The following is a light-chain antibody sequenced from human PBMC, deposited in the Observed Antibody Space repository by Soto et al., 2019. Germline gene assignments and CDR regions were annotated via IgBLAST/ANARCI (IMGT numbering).Light chain of an antibody. CDR1: QSVSSSY. CDR2: GAS. Sequence: EIVLTQSPGTLSLSPGERATLSCMASQSVSSSYLAWYQQKPGQAPRLLIYGASSRATGIPDRFSGSGSGIDFTLTISRMEPEDFSVYYCQQYGSLPVTFGQGTKVEI. V-gene: IGKV3-20*01. CDR3: QQYGSLPVT. J-gene: IGKJ1*01.